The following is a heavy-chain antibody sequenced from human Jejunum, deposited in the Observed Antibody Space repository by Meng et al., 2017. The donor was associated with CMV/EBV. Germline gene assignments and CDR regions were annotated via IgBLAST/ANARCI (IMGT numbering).Heavy chain of an antibody. CDR2: IYTSGST. CDR3: ARESGSYYWFDP. CDR1: AGPISGYY. Sequence: VSCARLVKSSATLSLTCFVSAGPISGYYWSCIRQPDGKGLEWIERIYTSGSTHYNPSLKSRLTMSVDLAKNQISLKLSSVTAADTAVYYCARESGSYYWFDPWGQGTLVTVSS. J-gene: IGHJ5*02. V-gene: IGHV4-4*07. D-gene: IGHD1-26*01.